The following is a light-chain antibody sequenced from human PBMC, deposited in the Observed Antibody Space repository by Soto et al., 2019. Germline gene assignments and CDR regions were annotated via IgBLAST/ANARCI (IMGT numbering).Light chain of an antibody. CDR3: QQSYSRPPA. CDR1: QNIRSY. J-gene: IGKJ1*01. CDR2: AAS. V-gene: IGKV1-39*01. Sequence: DIQMTQSPSSLSASVGDRVTITCRASQNIRSYLNWYQQKPGKAPKLLIYAASSLQSGVPSRFSGSGSKTDFTLTISSLQSEDFATDYCQQSYSRPPAFGQGTKVAIK.